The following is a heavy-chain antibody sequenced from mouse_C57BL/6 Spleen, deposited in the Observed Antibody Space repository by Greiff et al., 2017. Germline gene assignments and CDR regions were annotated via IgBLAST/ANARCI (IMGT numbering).Heavy chain of an antibody. Sequence: VQLQQSGAELVRPGASVTLSCKASGYTFTDYEMHWVKQTPVHGLEWIGAIDPETGGTAYNQKFKGKAILTADKSSSTAYMELRSLTSEDSAVYYCTRERAYYSNYAFDYWGQGTTLTVSS. D-gene: IGHD2-5*01. CDR3: TRERAYYSNYAFDY. CDR2: IDPETGGT. CDR1: GYTFTDYE. V-gene: IGHV1-15*01. J-gene: IGHJ2*01.